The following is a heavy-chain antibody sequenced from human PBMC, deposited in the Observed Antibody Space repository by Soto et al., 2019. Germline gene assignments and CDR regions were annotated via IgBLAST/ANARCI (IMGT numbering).Heavy chain of an antibody. V-gene: IGHV4-39*01. CDR1: VSSSNSSGYY. Sequence: SETLSLACTVSVSSSNSSGYYWGWILQPPGKGLEWIGSMFYGVSTYYNPSLKSRVTVSVDTSKNQFSLDLRSVTAADTAVYYCARLPSRHLVDYWGQGTLVTVSS. D-gene: IGHD3-3*02. CDR3: ARLPSRHLVDY. J-gene: IGHJ4*02. CDR2: MFYGVST.